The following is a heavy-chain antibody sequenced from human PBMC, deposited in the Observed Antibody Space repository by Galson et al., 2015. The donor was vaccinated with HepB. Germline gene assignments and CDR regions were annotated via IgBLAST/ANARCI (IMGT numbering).Heavy chain of an antibody. CDR1: GGTFSSYA. Sequence: SVKVSCKASGGTFSSYAISWVRQAPGQGLEWMGGIIPMFGTANYAQEFQGRVTITADESTTTAYMELSSLRSEDTAMYYCARGSRLLRYFDVAYWGQGTLVTVSS. CDR3: ARGSRLLRYFDVAY. D-gene: IGHD3-9*01. V-gene: IGHV1-69*13. CDR2: IIPMFGTA. J-gene: IGHJ4*02.